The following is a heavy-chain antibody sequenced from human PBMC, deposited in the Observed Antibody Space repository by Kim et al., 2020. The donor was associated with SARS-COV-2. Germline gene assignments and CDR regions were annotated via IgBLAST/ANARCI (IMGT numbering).Heavy chain of an antibody. CDR3: ARDAASYGMDV. Sequence: YYADSVKGRYTISRHNSKNTLYLQMNRLRAEDTAVYYCARDAASYGMDVWGQGTTVTVSS. J-gene: IGHJ6*02. V-gene: IGHV3-53*04.